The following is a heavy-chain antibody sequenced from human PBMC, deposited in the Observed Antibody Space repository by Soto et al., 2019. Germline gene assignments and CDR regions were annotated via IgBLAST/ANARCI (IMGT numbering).Heavy chain of an antibody. V-gene: IGHV1-18*01. Sequence: GASVKVSCKASGYTFTSYGISWVRQAPGQGLEWMGWISAYNGNTNYAQKLQGRVTMTTDTSTSTAYMELRSLRSDDTAVYYCARVKEGYYDYVWGSYRNTYYFDYWGQGTQVTVSS. CDR1: GYTFTSYG. D-gene: IGHD3-16*02. CDR2: ISAYNGNT. CDR3: ARVKEGYYDYVWGSYRNTYYFDY. J-gene: IGHJ4*02.